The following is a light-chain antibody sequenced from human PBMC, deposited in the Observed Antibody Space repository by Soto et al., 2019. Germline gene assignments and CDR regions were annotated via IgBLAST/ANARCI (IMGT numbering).Light chain of an antibody. CDR2: DAS. J-gene: IGKJ3*01. Sequence: DIQMTQSPSTLAASVGDRVTITCRASQNINRWLAWYQQKPGKAPKVLIYDASSLESGVPSRFSGSGSGTEFTLTITSLQPDDFATYYCQQYDGYFGPGTIVDFK. CDR3: QQYDGY. CDR1: QNINRW. V-gene: IGKV1-5*01.